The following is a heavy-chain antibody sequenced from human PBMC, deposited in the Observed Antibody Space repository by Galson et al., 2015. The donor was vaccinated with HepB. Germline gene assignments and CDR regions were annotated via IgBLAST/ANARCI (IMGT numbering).Heavy chain of an antibody. CDR1: GYTFSTYS. CDR2: ISPYNRNI. Sequence: SVKVSCKASGYTFSTYSITWVRQAPGQGLEWMGWISPYNRNINYAQKFQGRVTMTTDTSTSTAFMELRSLRSDDMAVYYCARGALVVVVGATQNNWFGPWGQGTLVTVSS. J-gene: IGHJ5*02. V-gene: IGHV1-18*03. CDR3: ARGALVVVVGATQNNWFGP. D-gene: IGHD2-15*01.